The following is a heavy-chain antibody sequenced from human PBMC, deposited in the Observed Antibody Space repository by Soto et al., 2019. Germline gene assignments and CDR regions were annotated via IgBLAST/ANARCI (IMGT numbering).Heavy chain of an antibody. CDR2: IYHSGST. Sequence: LSLAGAISGGSISSGGYSWSWMRQPPGKGLEWIGYIYHSGSTYYNPSPKSRVTISVDRSKNQFSLKLSSVTAADTAVYYCALLNYASSGYYGGNWFDPWGQGNLVIVAS. D-gene: IGHD3-22*01. CDR3: ALLNYASSGYYGGNWFDP. CDR1: GGSISSGGYS. J-gene: IGHJ5*02. V-gene: IGHV4-30-2*01.